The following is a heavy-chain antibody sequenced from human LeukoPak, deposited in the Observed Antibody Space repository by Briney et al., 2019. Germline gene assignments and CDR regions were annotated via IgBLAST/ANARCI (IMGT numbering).Heavy chain of an antibody. V-gene: IGHV4-31*03. CDR3: ARDNDSSGYYWDRYGYFDL. CDR1: GGSISSGGYY. CDR2: IYYSGST. Sequence: SETLSLTCTVSGGSISSGGYYWSWIRQHPGKGLEWIGYIYYSGSTYYNPSLKSRVTISVDTSKNQFSLKLSSVTAADTAVYYRARDNDSSGYYWDRYGYFDLWGRGTVVTVSS. D-gene: IGHD3-22*01. J-gene: IGHJ2*01.